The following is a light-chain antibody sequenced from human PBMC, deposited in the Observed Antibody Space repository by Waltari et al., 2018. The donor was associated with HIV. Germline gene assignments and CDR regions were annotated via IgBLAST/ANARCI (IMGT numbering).Light chain of an antibody. J-gene: IGLJ2*01. V-gene: IGLV2-11*01. Sequence: QSALTPPRSVSGSPGQSVTISCTGTSSAVGLFKSVSWYQHHPGKVPKLLIYDLNARPSGIPARFSASKCGTTASLTISGIQAEDDAFYYCCSYAGTYTLVFGGGNRLTVL. CDR1: SSAVGLFKS. CDR3: CSYAGTYTLV. CDR2: DLN.